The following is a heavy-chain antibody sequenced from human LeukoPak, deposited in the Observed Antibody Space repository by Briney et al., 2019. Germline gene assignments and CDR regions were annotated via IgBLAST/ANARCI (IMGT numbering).Heavy chain of an antibody. CDR2: VNADGSEI. D-gene: IGHD1-20*01. CDR3: ATSNWNYYDH. V-gene: IGHV3-7*05. Sequence: PGGSLRLSCAASGLPFNSHWMSWVRQTPGKGLEWVGNVNADGSEIHYVDSVKGRFTISRDNAKNSLYLQMNSLRAEDTAVYYCATSNWNYYDHWGQGTLVTVSS. J-gene: IGHJ4*02. CDR1: GLPFNSHW.